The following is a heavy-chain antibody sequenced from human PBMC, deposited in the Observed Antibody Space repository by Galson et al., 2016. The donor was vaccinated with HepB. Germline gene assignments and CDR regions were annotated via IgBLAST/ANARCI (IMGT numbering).Heavy chain of an antibody. CDR1: GFIFSDHY. D-gene: IGHD1-26*01. CDR2: SRNKANGHTP. J-gene: IGHJ4*02. V-gene: IGHV3-72*01. Sequence: SLRLSCAASGFIFSDHYMVWVRQAPGKGLEWLGRSRNKANGHTPAYAAYAEGRFTIPREEPKTSLYLQMNSLKIEDTSVYYCARWQSGSPVNWGQGTLVTVSS. CDR3: ARWQSGSPVN.